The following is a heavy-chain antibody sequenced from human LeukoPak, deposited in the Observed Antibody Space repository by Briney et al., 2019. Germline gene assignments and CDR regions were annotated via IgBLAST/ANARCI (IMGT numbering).Heavy chain of an antibody. CDR3: PRQAGEYGSAPFPCFDP. D-gene: IGHD3-10*01. CDR1: GYSFTCYW. V-gene: IGHV5-51*01. Sequence: GESLKISCKGSGYSFTCYWIGWVRQMPGKGLEWMGIIYPGDSDTRYSPSFQGEVTISPYKSLTPPYLQWTTLNASDTAMYSCPRQAGEYGSAPFPCFDPWGQGTLVTVSS. CDR2: IYPGDSDT. J-gene: IGHJ5*02.